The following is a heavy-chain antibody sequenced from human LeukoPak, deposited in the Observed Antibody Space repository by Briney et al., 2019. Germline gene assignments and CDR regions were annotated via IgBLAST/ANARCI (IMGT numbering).Heavy chain of an antibody. CDR3: ARVAARPLVGFDY. D-gene: IGHD6-6*01. Sequence: GGSLRLSCAASGFTFSSYSMNWVRPAPGKGLEWVSSISSSSSYIYYADSVKGRFTISRDNAKNSLYLQMNSLRAEDTAVYYCARVAARPLVGFDYWGQGTLVTVSS. CDR2: ISSSSSYI. J-gene: IGHJ4*02. CDR1: GFTFSSYS. V-gene: IGHV3-21*01.